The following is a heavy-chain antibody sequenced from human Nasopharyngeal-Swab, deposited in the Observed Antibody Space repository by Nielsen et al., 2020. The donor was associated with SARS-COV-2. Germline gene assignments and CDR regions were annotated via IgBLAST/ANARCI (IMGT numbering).Heavy chain of an antibody. D-gene: IGHD3-16*01. Sequence: GGSLRLSCAASGFTFSSYEMNWVRQAPGKGLEWVGRIKSKTDGGTTDYAAPVKGRFTISRDDSKNTLYLQMNSLKTEDTAVYYCTTVPPGFGQWPDYWGQGTLVTVSS. CDR2: IKSKTDGGTT. J-gene: IGHJ4*02. CDR1: GFTFSSYE. CDR3: TTVPPGFGQWPDY. V-gene: IGHV3-15*01.